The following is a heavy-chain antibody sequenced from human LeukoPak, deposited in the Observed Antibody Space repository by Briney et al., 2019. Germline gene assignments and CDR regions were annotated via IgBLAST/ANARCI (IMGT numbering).Heavy chain of an antibody. V-gene: IGHV3-7*05. CDR1: VFTLSTYW. CDR2: VKQDGSEK. D-gene: IGHD1-14*01. Sequence: GGALRLSRADSVFTLSTYWMSWVRQAPGKGLEWVANVKQDGSEKFYVGSVEGRFTIARDNAKNSLYLQMNSLRADDSAVYYCARDYPGFPDDPRQADRFDYWGQGTLVTVSS. J-gene: IGHJ4*02. CDR3: ARDYPGFPDDPRQADRFDY.